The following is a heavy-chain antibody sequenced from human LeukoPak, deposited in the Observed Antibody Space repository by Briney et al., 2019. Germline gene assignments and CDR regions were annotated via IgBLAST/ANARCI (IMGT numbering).Heavy chain of an antibody. V-gene: IGHV3-23*01. CDR1: GFTFDDYA. CDR3: AKVVWFGELDWFDP. Sequence: QPGGSLRLSCAASGFTFDDYAMHWVRQAPGKGLEWVSAISGSGGSTYYADSVKGRFTISRDNSKNTLYLQMNSLRAEDTAVYYCAKVVWFGELDWFDPWGQGTLVTVSS. D-gene: IGHD3-10*01. J-gene: IGHJ5*02. CDR2: ISGSGGST.